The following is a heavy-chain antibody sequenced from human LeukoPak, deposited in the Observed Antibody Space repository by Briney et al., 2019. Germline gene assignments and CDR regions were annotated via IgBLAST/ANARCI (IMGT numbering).Heavy chain of an antibody. CDR2: INHSGST. CDR1: GFTFSDYY. J-gene: IGHJ4*02. Sequence: GSLRLSCAASGFTFSDYYMSWIRQSPGKGLEWIGEINHSGSTNFNPSLKSRVTISLDTSKNQFSLTLSSLTAADTAVYYCARGRGGNSGDNWGQGTLVTVSS. CDR3: ARGRGGNSGDN. D-gene: IGHD4-23*01. V-gene: IGHV4-34*01.